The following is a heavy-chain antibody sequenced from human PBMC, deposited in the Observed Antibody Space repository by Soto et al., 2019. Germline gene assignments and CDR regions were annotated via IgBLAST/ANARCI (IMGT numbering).Heavy chain of an antibody. J-gene: IGHJ4*02. CDR1: GYTFTSHT. Sequence: QVHLVQSGAEVKEPGASVRVSCEASGYTFTSHTIHWARQAPGQGLEWMGCIIVSHGIPRYAPQFQGRITFGSDTSATTAYMELTSLTFEDTAVYYCAREPEDGVPGDYWGQGTPVVVSS. D-gene: IGHD2-8*01. CDR2: IIVSHGIP. CDR3: AREPEDGVPGDY. V-gene: IGHV1-3*01.